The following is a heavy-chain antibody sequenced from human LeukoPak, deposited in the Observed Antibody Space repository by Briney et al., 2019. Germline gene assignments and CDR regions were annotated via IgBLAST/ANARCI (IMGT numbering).Heavy chain of an antibody. CDR3: ARDVDGGLNVDY. CDR1: GFTFSDYA. J-gene: IGHJ4*02. V-gene: IGHV3-30*02. Sequence: GGSLRLSCTASGFTFSDYAMTWVRQAPGKGLEWVAFIRYDGSNKYYADSVKGRFTISRDNAKNSLYLQMNSLRAEDTAVYYCARDVDGGLNVDYWGQGTLVTVSS. D-gene: IGHD4-23*01. CDR2: IRYDGSNK.